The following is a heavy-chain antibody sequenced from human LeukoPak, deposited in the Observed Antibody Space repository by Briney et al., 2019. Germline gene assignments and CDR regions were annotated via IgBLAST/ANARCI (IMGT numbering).Heavy chain of an antibody. V-gene: IGHV3-30*02. CDR2: IRYDGSNK. CDR3: AKVSGSYLPNFDY. CDR1: GFTFSSYG. Sequence: GGSLRLACAASGFTFSSYGMHWVRQAPGKGLEWVAFIRYDGSNKYYADSVKGRFTISRDNSKNTLYLQMNSLRAEDTAVYYCAKVSGSYLPNFDYWGQGTLVTVS. J-gene: IGHJ4*02. D-gene: IGHD2-15*01.